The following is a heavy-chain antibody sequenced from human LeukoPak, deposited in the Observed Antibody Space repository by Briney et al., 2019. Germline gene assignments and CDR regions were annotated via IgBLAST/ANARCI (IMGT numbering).Heavy chain of an antibody. Sequence: GGSLRLSCAASGFTFSSYAMSWVRQAPGKGLEWVSAISGSGGSTYYADSVKGRFTISRDNSKSTLYLQMNSLRAEDTAVYYCAKEGVEYYYYYYMDVWGKGTTVTVSS. CDR1: GFTFSSYA. CDR3: AKEGVEYYYYYYMDV. CDR2: ISGSGGST. J-gene: IGHJ6*03. D-gene: IGHD2-21*01. V-gene: IGHV3-23*01.